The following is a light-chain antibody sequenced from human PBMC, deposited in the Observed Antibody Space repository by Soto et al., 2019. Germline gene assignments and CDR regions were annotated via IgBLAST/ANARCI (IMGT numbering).Light chain of an antibody. Sequence: EIVMSQSPATLSASPGERATLSCRACQSVSSNLAWYQQKPGQAPRVLIYGSSTRATGIPGRFSGSGSGTEFTLPISSLQSEDFVVYYCQQYNNWPPTVGQGTRREIK. CDR3: QQYNNWPPT. J-gene: IGKJ5*01. CDR2: GSS. V-gene: IGKV3-15*01. CDR1: QSVSSN.